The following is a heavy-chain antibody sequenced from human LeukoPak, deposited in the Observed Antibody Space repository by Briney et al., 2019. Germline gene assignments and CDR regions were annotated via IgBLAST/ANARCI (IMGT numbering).Heavy chain of an antibody. CDR2: IYYSGST. V-gene: IGHV4-59*12. CDR3: ARLHGSGYLHNAFDI. CDR1: GGSISNKY. Sequence: PSETLSLTCTVSGGSISNKYWSWIRQPPGKGLEWIGYIYYSGSTNYNPSLKSRVTISVDTSKNQFSLKLSSVTAADTAVYYCARLHGSGYLHNAFDIWGQGTMVTVSS. J-gene: IGHJ3*02. D-gene: IGHD3-22*01.